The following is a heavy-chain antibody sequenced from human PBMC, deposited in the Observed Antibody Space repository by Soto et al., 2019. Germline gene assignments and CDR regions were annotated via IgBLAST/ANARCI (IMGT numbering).Heavy chain of an antibody. CDR2: ISSSISYT. D-gene: IGHD6-13*01. Sequence: GGSLRLSCAASGFTFSDYSMSWIRQAPGKGLEWVSYISSSISYTEYADSVKGRFTISRDNAKNSLYLQMNSLRAEDTAVYYCARDFSSSWYFSFDYGMDVWGQGTTVTVS. CDR3: ARDFSSSWYFSFDYGMDV. V-gene: IGHV3-11*06. CDR1: GFTFSDYS. J-gene: IGHJ6*02.